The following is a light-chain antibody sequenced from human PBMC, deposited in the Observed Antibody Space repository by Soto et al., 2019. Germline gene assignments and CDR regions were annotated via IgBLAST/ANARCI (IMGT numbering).Light chain of an antibody. CDR1: NSNIGSNT. Sequence: QAVVTQPPSASGTPGQRVTISCSGSNSNIGSNTVNWYQQFPGTAPSFLIYCNDRHPSGVPDRFSAAKAGTSASLAIIGLRSEEEDDYYCAVWDDSMRGRVFGGGTKLTVL. CDR3: AVWDDSMRGRV. V-gene: IGLV1-44*01. CDR2: CND. J-gene: IGLJ2*01.